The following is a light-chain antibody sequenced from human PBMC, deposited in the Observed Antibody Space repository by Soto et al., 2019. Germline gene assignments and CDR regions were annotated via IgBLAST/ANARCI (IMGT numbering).Light chain of an antibody. CDR1: QGISSY. CDR3: QQLNSYPLT. Sequence: DIQLTQSPSVLSVSVGDRVTITCRASQGISSYLAWYQQKPGKAPKLLIYAASILQSGVPSSFSGSGSGTEFTLTISSLQPEDFATYYCQQLNSYPLTFGGGTKVEIK. CDR2: AAS. J-gene: IGKJ4*01. V-gene: IGKV1-9*01.